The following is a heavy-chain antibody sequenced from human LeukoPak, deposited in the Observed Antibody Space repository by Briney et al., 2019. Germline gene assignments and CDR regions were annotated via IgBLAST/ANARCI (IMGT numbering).Heavy chain of an antibody. CDR2: IYTSGST. Sequence: SETLSLTCTVSGGSISSYYWSWIRQPPGKGLEWIGYIYTSGSTNYNPSLKCRVTISVDTSKNQFSLKLSSVTAADTAVYYCARRPTYYYYMDVWGKGTTVTVSS. CDR3: ARRPTYYYYMDV. CDR1: GGSISSYY. J-gene: IGHJ6*03. V-gene: IGHV4-4*09.